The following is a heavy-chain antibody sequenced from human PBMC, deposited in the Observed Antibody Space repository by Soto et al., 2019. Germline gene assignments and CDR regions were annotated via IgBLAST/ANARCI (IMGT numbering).Heavy chain of an antibody. D-gene: IGHD2-2*02. Sequence: SVKVSCKASGGTFSSYAISWVRQAPGQGLEWMGGIIPIFGTANYAQKFQGRVTITADESTSTAYMELSSLRSEDTAVYYCARSPAAINYYYGMDVWGQGTTVTVSS. CDR2: IIPIFGTA. CDR1: GGTFSSYA. V-gene: IGHV1-69*13. J-gene: IGHJ6*02. CDR3: ARSPAAINYYYGMDV.